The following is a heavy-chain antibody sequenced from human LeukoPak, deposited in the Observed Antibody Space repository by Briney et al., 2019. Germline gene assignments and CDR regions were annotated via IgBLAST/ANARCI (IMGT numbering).Heavy chain of an antibody. V-gene: IGHV3-33*01. Sequence: GSLRLSCAASGFTFSVYGMHWVRQAPGKGLEWVGVIWNDGSNKYYADSVKGRFTISRDNSKNTLYLQMNSLRAEDTGVYSCARACGPFDYWGRGTLVTVSS. CDR1: GFTFSVYG. J-gene: IGHJ4*02. CDR3: ARACGPFDY. CDR2: IWNDGSNK.